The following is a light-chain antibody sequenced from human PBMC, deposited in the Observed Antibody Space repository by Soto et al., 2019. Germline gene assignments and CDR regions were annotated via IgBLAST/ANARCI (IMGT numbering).Light chain of an antibody. CDR2: GAS. J-gene: IGKJ2*03. CDR1: QSVGRTF. CDR3: RQYGRSLGVG. V-gene: IGKV3-20*01. Sequence: VVMKCPGTRSLCKEGRSPLSPYSIQSVGRTFLAWYQEKPGQAPRLLIYGASSRATGVPDRFSGSGSGTDFTLTISRLEPEDFEVYYCRQYGRSLGVGFGGGTKLDIK.